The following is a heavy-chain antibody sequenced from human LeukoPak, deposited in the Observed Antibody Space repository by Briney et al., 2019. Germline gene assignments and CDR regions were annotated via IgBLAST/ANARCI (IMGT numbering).Heavy chain of an antibody. Sequence: GRSLRLSCAASGFTFSSYAMHWVRQAPGKGLEWVAVISYDGSNKYYADSVKGRFTISRDNSKNTLYLQMNSLRAEDTAVYYCARDTGREDYYDNGGYDYWGLGTLVTVSS. J-gene: IGHJ4*02. CDR3: ARDTGREDYYDNGGYDY. V-gene: IGHV3-30-3*01. D-gene: IGHD3-22*01. CDR2: ISYDGSNK. CDR1: GFTFSSYA.